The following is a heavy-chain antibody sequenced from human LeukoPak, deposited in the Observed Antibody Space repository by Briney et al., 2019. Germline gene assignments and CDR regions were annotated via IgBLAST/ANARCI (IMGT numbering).Heavy chain of an antibody. CDR3: ARWPGARSGLNYYYYCMDV. CDR2: IYYTEST. Sequence: SETLSLTCTVSLGSLRQYYWSWIRQPPAKELTGIGYIYYTESTKYNPSLKSRVTISVDTSKNEFSLKLSDVTAADTAVYYCARWPGARSGLNYYYYCMDVWGKGSTVTVSS. D-gene: IGHD3-3*01. V-gene: IGHV4-59*01. J-gene: IGHJ6*03. CDR1: LGSLRQYY.